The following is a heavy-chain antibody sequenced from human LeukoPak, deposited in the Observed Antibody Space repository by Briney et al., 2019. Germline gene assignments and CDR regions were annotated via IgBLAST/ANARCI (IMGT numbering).Heavy chain of an antibody. CDR2: IYHSGST. J-gene: IGHJ3*02. CDR1: GGSISSGGYS. D-gene: IGHD5-18*01. V-gene: IGHV4-30-2*01. Sequence: PSQTLSLTCAVSGGSISSGGYSWSWIRQPPGKGLEWIGHIYHSGSTYYNPSLKSRVTISVDRSKNQFSLKLSSVTAADTAVYYCARDGGRGYSYGDAFDIWGQGTMVTVSS. CDR3: ARDGGRGYSYGDAFDI.